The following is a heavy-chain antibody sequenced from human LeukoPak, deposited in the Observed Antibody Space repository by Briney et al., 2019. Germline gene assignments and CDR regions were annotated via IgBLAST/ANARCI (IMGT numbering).Heavy chain of an antibody. CDR1: GFTFGSYS. Sequence: PGGSLRLSCAASGFTFGSYSMNWVRQVPGKGLQWVSSISSTSSYIYYADSVKGRSTVSRDNAKNSLSLQMNSLGAEDTAVYYCARDYAGRGYSYGDWYFDLWGRGTLVTVSS. J-gene: IGHJ2*01. CDR3: ARDYAGRGYSYGDWYFDL. V-gene: IGHV3-21*01. CDR2: ISSTSSYI. D-gene: IGHD5-18*01.